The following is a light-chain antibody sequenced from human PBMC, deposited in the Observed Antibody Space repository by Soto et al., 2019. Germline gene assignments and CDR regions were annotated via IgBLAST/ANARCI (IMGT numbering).Light chain of an antibody. CDR1: SSDIGAYNF. CDR2: DVN. CDR3: TSWTTSTTMI. J-gene: IGLJ2*01. Sequence: QSALTQPASVSGSPGQSITISCTGTSSDIGAYNFVSWYQQHPGKAPKLMLYDVNIRPSGVSNRFSGSKSGNTASLTISWLQAEDEADYYCTSWTTSTTMIFGRGTKLTVL. V-gene: IGLV2-14*03.